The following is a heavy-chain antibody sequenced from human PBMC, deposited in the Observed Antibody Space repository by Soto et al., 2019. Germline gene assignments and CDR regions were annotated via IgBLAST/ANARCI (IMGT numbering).Heavy chain of an antibody. CDR2: ISSNGGST. V-gene: IGHV3-64D*06. D-gene: IGHD7-27*01. CDR3: VRGLELGGDAFDI. Sequence: GGSLRLSCSASGFTFSSYAMHWVRQAPGKGLEYVSAISSNGGSTYYADSVKGRFTISRDNSKNTLYLQMSSLRAEDTAVYYGVRGLELGGDAFDIWGQGTMVTVSS. CDR1: GFTFSSYA. J-gene: IGHJ3*02.